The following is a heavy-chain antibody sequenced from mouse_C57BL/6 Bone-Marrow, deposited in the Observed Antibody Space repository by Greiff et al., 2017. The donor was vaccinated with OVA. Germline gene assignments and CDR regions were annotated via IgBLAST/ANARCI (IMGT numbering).Heavy chain of an antibody. CDR3: TSFYYYGSSPFDY. J-gene: IGHJ2*01. CDR1: GYTFTSYW. CDR2: IYPGNSDT. V-gene: IGHV1-5*01. D-gene: IGHD1-1*01. Sequence: EVQLQQSGTVLARPGASVKMSCKTSGYTFTSYWMHWVKQRPGQGLEWIGAIYPGNSDTSYNQKFKGKAKLTAVTSASTAYMELSSLTNEDAAVYYCTSFYYYGSSPFDYWGQGTTLTVSS.